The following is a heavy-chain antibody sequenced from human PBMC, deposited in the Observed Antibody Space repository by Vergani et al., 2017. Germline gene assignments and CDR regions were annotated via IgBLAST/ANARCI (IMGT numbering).Heavy chain of an antibody. CDR1: GYTFTSYG. CDR3: ARHVEMAPSRIQDAFDI. D-gene: IGHD5-24*01. V-gene: IGHV1-18*04. CDR2: ISAYNGNT. Sequence: QVQLVQSGAEVKKPGASVKVSCKASGYTFTSYGISWVRQAPGQGLEWMGWISAYNGNTNYAQKLQGRVTMTTDTSTSTAYMELRSLSSDDTAVYYCARHVEMAPSRIQDAFDIWGQGTMVTVSS. J-gene: IGHJ3*02.